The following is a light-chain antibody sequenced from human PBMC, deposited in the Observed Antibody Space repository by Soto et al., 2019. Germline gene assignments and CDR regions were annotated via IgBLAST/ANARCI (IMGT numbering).Light chain of an antibody. V-gene: IGKV3-15*01. CDR1: QSVSSS. J-gene: IGKJ1*01. Sequence: EIVMTQSPGTLSVSPGERATLSCRSSQSVSSSLAWYQQKPGQAPRLLIYGASTRATGIPARFSGSGSGTEFTLTISSLQSEDFAVYYCQQYNNWPRTFGQGTKVDIK. CDR2: GAS. CDR3: QQYNNWPRT.